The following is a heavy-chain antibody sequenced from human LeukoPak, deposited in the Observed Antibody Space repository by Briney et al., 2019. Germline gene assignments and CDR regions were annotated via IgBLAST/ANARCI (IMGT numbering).Heavy chain of an antibody. D-gene: IGHD1-14*01. CDR2: IIPIFGTG. V-gene: IGHV1-69*05. CDR3: ASGPRNYYYMDV. CDR1: GGTFSSYA. Sequence: SVKVSCXASGGTFSSYAISWVRLAPGQGLEWMGRIIPIFGTGNYAQKLQGRVTITTDESTSTAYMELSSLRSEDTAVYYCASGPRNYYYMDVRGKGTTVTVSS. J-gene: IGHJ6*03.